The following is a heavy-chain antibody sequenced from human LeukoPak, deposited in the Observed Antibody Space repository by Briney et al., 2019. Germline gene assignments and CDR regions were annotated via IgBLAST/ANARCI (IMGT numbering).Heavy chain of an antibody. CDR3: AKDSSVPYGITE. CDR2: ISPSDGNT. V-gene: IGHV3-23*01. CDR1: GFTFSKYA. Sequence: PGESLRLSCAASGFTFSKYAMSWVRQAPGKGLEWVSAISPSDGNTFYADSVKGRFTISRDNSKNTLSLQMNSLRAEDTALYYCAKDSSVPYGITEWGQGTLDTVSS. D-gene: IGHD4-17*01. J-gene: IGHJ4*02.